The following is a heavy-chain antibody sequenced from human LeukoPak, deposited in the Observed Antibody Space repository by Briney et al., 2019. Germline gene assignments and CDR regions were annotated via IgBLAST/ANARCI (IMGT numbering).Heavy chain of an antibody. Sequence: SETLSLTFTVSGGSISSSSYYWGWIRQPPGKGLEWIGSIYYSGSTYYNPSLKSRVTISVDTSKNQFSLKLSSVTAADTAVYYCASVIRYFDYWGQGTLVTVSS. D-gene: IGHD2/OR15-2a*01. V-gene: IGHV4-39*01. CDR3: ASVIRYFDY. J-gene: IGHJ4*02. CDR1: GGSISSSSYY. CDR2: IYYSGST.